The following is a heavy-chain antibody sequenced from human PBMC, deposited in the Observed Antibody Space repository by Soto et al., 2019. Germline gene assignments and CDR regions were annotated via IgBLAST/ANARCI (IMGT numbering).Heavy chain of an antibody. CDR1: GSTFSSYA. V-gene: IGHV3-23*01. D-gene: IGHD2-15*01. CDR2: ISGSGDST. J-gene: IGHJ3*02. CDR3: ARELGYCSGGNCYMEGAFDI. Sequence: EVQLWESGGGLVQPGGSLRLSCAASGSTFSSYAMSWVRQAPGKGLEWVSVISGSGDSTYYADSVKGRFTISRDNSKNTLYRQMNSLRGEATAVYYCARELGYCSGGNCYMEGAFDIWGQGTMVTVSS.